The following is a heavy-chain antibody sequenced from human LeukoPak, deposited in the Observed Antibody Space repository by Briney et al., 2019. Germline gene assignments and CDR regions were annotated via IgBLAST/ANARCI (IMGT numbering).Heavy chain of an antibody. D-gene: IGHD3-22*01. CDR3: ARALYYYDSSGYHPDFDY. CDR2: INSDGSST. CDR1: GFTFSSYW. V-gene: IGHV3-74*01. J-gene: IGHJ4*02. Sequence: PGGSLRLSCAASGFTFSSYWMHWVRQAPGKGLVWVSLINSDGSSTSYADSVKGRFTISRDNAKNTLYLQMNSLRAEDTAVYYCARALYYYDSSGYHPDFDYWGQGTLVTVSS.